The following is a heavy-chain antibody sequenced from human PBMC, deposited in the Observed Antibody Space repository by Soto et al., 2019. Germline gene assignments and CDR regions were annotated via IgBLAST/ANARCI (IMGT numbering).Heavy chain of an antibody. V-gene: IGHV4-34*01. CDR1: GGSFSGYY. D-gene: IGHD5-18*01. CDR3: ARTIQLIDYYYYGMDV. Sequence: SETLSLTCAVYGGSFSGYYWSWIRQPPGKGLEGIGEINHSGSTNYNPSLKSRVTISVDTSKNQFSLKLSSVTAADTAVYYCARTIQLIDYYYYGMDVWGQGTTVTVSS. J-gene: IGHJ6*02. CDR2: INHSGST.